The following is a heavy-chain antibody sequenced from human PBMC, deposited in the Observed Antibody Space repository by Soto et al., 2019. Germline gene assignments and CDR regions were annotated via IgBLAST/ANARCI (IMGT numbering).Heavy chain of an antibody. V-gene: IGHV1-69*06. CDR3: VGYLTGYYKTGVGFDY. D-gene: IGHD3-9*01. Sequence: QVQLVQSGAEVKKPGSSVKVSCKASGGTFSSYAISWVRQAPGQGLEWMGGIIPIFGTANYAQKFQGRVTITAAKSTSTAYMELSSLRSEDTAVYYCVGYLTGYYKTGVGFDYWGQGTLVTVSS. CDR2: IIPIFGTA. J-gene: IGHJ4*02. CDR1: GGTFSSYA.